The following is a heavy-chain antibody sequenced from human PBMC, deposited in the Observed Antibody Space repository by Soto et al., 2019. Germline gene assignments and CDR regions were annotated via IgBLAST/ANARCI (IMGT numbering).Heavy chain of an antibody. CDR3: ARGTYGDY. Sequence: QVHLVQSGAEVKKPGASVKVSCKGSVYAFTTYDITWVRQAPGQGLEWLGWISAHNGNTNDAQKLQRRVTVTRDTSTSPAYMELRSLRADDTAVYYCARGTYGDYWGQGALVTVSS. CDR1: VYAFTTYD. J-gene: IGHJ4*02. V-gene: IGHV1-18*01. CDR2: ISAHNGNT. D-gene: IGHD4-17*01.